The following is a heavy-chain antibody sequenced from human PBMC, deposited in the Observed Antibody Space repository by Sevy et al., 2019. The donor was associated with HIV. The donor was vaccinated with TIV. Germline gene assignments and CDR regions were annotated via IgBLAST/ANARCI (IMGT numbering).Heavy chain of an antibody. J-gene: IGHJ5*02. V-gene: IGHV4-59*01. Sequence: SETLSLTCTVSGGSISGYSWSWIRQSPGKGLEWIAYTHSNGNTNYNPSLKSRVTISIDTSKNQFSLKLSSVTAADTAVYYCTRDRYTLVRGIIMTWFDPWGQGTLVTVSS. CDR2: THSNGNT. D-gene: IGHD3-10*01. CDR1: GGSISGYS. CDR3: TRDRYTLVRGIIMTWFDP.